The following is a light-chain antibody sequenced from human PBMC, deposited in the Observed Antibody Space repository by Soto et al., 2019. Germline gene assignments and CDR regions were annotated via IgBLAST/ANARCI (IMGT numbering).Light chain of an antibody. CDR3: QQYNDWPLT. Sequence: EIVLTQSPGTLSLSPGERATLSCRASQSVSSSYLAWYQQKPGQAPRLLIYGAFTRATGIPARFSGTGSGTEFTLTISSLQSEDFARYYCQQYNDWPLTFGQVTKVDIK. V-gene: IGKV3-15*01. J-gene: IGKJ1*01. CDR2: GAF. CDR1: QSVSSSY.